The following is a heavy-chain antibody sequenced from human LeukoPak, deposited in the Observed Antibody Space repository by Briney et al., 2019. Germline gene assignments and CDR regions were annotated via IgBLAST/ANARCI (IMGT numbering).Heavy chain of an antibody. CDR3: AKTITGTTNDAFDI. J-gene: IGHJ3*02. Sequence: GGSLRLSCAASGFTFRSYAMSWVRQAPGKGLEWVAAISGSGGSTYYEDSVKGRFTISRDNSKNTLYLQMNSLKAEDTAVYYGAKTITGTTNDAFDIWGQGTMVTVSS. CDR2: ISGSGGST. D-gene: IGHD1-20*01. V-gene: IGHV3-23*01. CDR1: GFTFRSYA.